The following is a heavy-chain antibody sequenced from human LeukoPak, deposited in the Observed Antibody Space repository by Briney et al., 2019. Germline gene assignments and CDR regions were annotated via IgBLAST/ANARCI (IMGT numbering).Heavy chain of an antibody. D-gene: IGHD3-22*01. CDR2: IYSNGRT. CDR1: GGSISSYY. V-gene: IGHV4-4*07. J-gene: IGHJ4*02. Sequence: SETLSLTCTVSGGSISSYYWSWIRQPAGKGLEGIGRIYSNGRTNYNPSLKSRVTMSVDTSKNQFSLKLTSVTAADTAIYYCARAYDSNGYYYFENWGQGSLVTVSS. CDR3: ARAYDSNGYYYFEN.